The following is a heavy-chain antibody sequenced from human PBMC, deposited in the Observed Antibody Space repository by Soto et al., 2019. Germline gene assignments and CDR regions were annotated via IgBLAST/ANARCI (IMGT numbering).Heavy chain of an antibody. D-gene: IGHD2-15*01. V-gene: IGHV3-23*01. CDR1: GFTFSIYA. Sequence: VQLLESGGGLVQPGGSLRLSCAASGFTFSIYAMSWVRQAPGKGLEWVSGIGGGNDDTYYADSVKGRFIISRDESKNTLYLQMNSLRAEDTAVYYCARVPPCSGGICYSGADYWGQGTLVTVSS. J-gene: IGHJ4*02. CDR3: ARVPPCSGGICYSGADY. CDR2: IGGGNDDT.